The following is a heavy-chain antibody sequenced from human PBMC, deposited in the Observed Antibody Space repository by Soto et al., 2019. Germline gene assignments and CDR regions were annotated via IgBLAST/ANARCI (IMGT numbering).Heavy chain of an antibody. Sequence: QVQLQESGPGLVQPSQTLSLTCTVSGGSISSGGYYWIWIRQHPGTGLEWIGHISYSGSTYYNSSLKSRVTISVETSRNQFSRIVHSVTAADTAVYYCARGVLHWGQGTLVTVSS. V-gene: IGHV4-31*03. J-gene: IGHJ4*01. CDR3: ARGVLH. CDR1: GGSISSGGYY. CDR2: ISYSGST.